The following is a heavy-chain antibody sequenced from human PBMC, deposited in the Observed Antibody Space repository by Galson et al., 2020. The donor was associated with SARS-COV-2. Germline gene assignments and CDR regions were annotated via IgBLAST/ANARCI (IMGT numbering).Heavy chain of an antibody. CDR1: GFTFSSYG. CDR3: ARDGIGYDSSVYYYHYYGMDV. Sequence: LSLTCAASGFTFSSYGMHWVRQAPGKGLEWVAVIWYDGSNKYYADSVKGRFTISRDNSKNTLYLQMNSLRAEDTAVYYCARDGIGYDSSVYYYHYYGMDVWGQGTTVTVSS. J-gene: IGHJ6*02. CDR2: IWYDGSNK. D-gene: IGHD3-22*01. V-gene: IGHV3-33*01.